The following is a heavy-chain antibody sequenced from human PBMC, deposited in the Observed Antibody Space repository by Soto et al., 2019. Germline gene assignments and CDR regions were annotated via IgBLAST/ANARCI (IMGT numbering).Heavy chain of an antibody. Sequence: QVQLQESGPGLVKPSQTLSLTCTVSGGSISSGGYYWSWIRQHPGKGLEWIGYSYYSGSTYYNPSTKRRVTISVDTSKNPSSLKLSSVTAADTAVYYCARKTTVTTFSVFVPSFWYFDLWGRGTLVTVSS. D-gene: IGHD4-17*01. CDR2: SYYSGST. V-gene: IGHV4-31*03. CDR1: GGSISSGGYY. J-gene: IGHJ2*01. CDR3: ARKTTVTTFSVFVPSFWYFDL.